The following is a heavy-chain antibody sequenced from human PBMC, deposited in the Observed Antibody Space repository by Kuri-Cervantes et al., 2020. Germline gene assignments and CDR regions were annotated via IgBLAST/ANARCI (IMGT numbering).Heavy chain of an antibody. CDR1: GFTFSSYT. Sequence: GESLKISCAASGFTFSSYTMHWVRQAPGKGLEWVSVIYSGGSTYYADSVKGRFTISRDNSKNTLYLQMNSLRAEDTAVYYCARDSQIAATTADWYFDLWGRGTLVTVSS. J-gene: IGHJ2*01. CDR2: IYSGGST. D-gene: IGHD6-13*01. CDR3: ARDSQIAATTADWYFDL. V-gene: IGHV3-53*01.